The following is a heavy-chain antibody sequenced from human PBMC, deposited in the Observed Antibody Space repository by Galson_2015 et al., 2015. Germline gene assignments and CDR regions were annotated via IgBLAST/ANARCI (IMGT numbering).Heavy chain of an antibody. D-gene: IGHD3-9*01. CDR3: ATVTKPLRYFDS. CDR1: GFTVSGNH. Sequence: SLRLSCAASGFTVSGNHMSWVRQAPGKGLEWVSVIYSDGSTFYADSVKGRFTISRDNSKNTLDLQMNSLRAEDTAVYYCATVTKPLRYFDSWGQGTLVTASS. V-gene: IGHV3-66*01. CDR2: IYSDGST. J-gene: IGHJ4*02.